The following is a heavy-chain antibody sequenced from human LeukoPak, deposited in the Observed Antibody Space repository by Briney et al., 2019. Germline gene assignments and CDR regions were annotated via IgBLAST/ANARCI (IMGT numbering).Heavy chain of an antibody. Sequence: PPGGSLRLSCAASGFTFSSYAMSWVRQAPGKGLEWVSAISGSGGSTYYADSVKGRFTISRDNSKNTLYLQMNSLRAEDTAVYYCAKTKSGSYFRGDYYYMDVWGKGTTVTVSS. CDR2: ISGSGGST. CDR3: AKTKSGSYFRGDYYYMDV. V-gene: IGHV3-23*01. CDR1: GFTFSSYA. D-gene: IGHD1-26*01. J-gene: IGHJ6*03.